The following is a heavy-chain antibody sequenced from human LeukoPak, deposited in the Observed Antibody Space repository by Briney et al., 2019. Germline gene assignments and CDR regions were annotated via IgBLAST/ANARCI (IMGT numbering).Heavy chain of an antibody. CDR3: AKALGFYDTGGLIDY. CDR2: IRYDGSNK. Sequence: GSLRLSCAASGFSFSSYGMHWVRQAPGMGLEWVAFIRYDGSNKYYADSVKGRFTISRDSSKNALYLQMKSLRAEDTAVYHCAKALGFYDTGGLIDYWGQGTLVTVSS. D-gene: IGHD3-22*01. J-gene: IGHJ4*02. V-gene: IGHV3-30*02. CDR1: GFSFSSYG.